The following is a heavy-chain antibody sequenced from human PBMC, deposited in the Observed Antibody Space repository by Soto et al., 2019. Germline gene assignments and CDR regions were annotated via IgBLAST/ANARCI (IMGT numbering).Heavy chain of an antibody. Sequence: GSLRLSCAASGFIFENFGMSWVRQAPGKGLDWISSISGSGFKKYYADSVKGRFTISRDNSKSTVYLELNNLSAEDTAVYHCAKNQGVELVPLATVDWFDPWGQGSVVTVSS. D-gene: IGHD1-26*01. CDR3: AKNQGVELVPLATVDWFDP. J-gene: IGHJ5*02. V-gene: IGHV3-23*01. CDR1: GFIFENFG. CDR2: ISGSGFKK.